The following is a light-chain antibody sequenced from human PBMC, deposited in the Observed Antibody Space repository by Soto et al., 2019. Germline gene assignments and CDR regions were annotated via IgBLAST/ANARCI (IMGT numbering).Light chain of an antibody. J-gene: IGLJ1*01. CDR1: SSDGGGNNY. CDR3: SSFTGTSYV. CDR2: DVS. Sequence: QSALTQPASVSGSPGQSITISCTGASSDGGGNNYVSWYQQYPGKAPKLMVCDVSNRPSGVSNRFSGSKSGNTASLTISGLQAEDEADYYCSSFTGTSYVFGTGTKVTVL. V-gene: IGLV2-14*01.